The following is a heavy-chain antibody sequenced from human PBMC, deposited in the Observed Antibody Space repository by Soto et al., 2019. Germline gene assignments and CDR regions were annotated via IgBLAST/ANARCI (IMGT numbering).Heavy chain of an antibody. CDR2: IYPGDSDT. J-gene: IGHJ6*02. CDR1: GYSFTSYW. D-gene: IGHD6-13*01. CDR3: ARTSAAGKYYYGMDV. Sequence: GESLKISCKGSGYSFTSYWIGWVRQMPGKGLEWMGIIYPGDSDTRYSPSFQGQVTISADKSISTAYLQWSSLKASDTAMYYCARTSAAGKYYYGMDVWGQGPPVTVS. V-gene: IGHV5-51*01.